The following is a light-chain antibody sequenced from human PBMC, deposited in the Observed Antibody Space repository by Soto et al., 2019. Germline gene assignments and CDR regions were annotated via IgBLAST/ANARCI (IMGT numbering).Light chain of an antibody. CDR3: QQSNRTPQYT. Sequence: DIQMTQSPSSLSASVGDRVTITCRASQNISTYLNWYQQKPVKAPKLLIYSASNLQSGVQSRFSGSESGTDFTLTISSLQPEDFASYYCQQSNRTPQYTFGQGTKLEIK. CDR1: QNISTY. J-gene: IGKJ2*01. CDR2: SAS. V-gene: IGKV1-39*01.